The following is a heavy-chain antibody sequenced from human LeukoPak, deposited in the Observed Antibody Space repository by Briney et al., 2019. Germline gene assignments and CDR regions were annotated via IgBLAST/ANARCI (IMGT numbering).Heavy chain of an antibody. CDR1: GGSISSYY. V-gene: IGHV4-59*12. D-gene: IGHD1-1*01. Sequence: SETLSLTCTVSGGSISSYYWSWIRQPPGKGLEWIGYIYYSGSTNYNPSLKSQVTISVDTSKNQFSLKLSSVTAADTAVYYCAREPGTRYYFDYWGQGTLVTVSS. CDR2: IYYSGST. J-gene: IGHJ4*02. CDR3: AREPGTRYYFDY.